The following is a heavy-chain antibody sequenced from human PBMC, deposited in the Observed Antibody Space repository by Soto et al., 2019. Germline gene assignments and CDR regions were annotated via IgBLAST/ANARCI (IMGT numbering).Heavy chain of an antibody. D-gene: IGHD6-19*01. CDR2: INHSGST. J-gene: IGHJ6*02. Sequence: SETLSLTCAVYGGSFSGYYWSWIRQPPGKGLEWIGEINHSGSTNYNPSLKSRVTISVDTSKNQFSLKLSSVTAADTAVYYCARVSRRSTSSGYSSGWPYYYYGMDVWGQGTTVTVPS. CDR3: ARVSRRSTSSGYSSGWPYYYYGMDV. CDR1: GGSFSGYY. V-gene: IGHV4-34*01.